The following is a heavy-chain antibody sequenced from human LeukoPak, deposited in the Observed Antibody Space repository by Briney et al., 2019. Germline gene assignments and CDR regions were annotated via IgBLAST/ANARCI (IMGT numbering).Heavy chain of an antibody. Sequence: SETLSLTCAVSGGSISSSNWWSWIRQPPGKGLEWIGYIYYSGSTNYNPSLKSRVTISVDTSKNQFSLKLSSVTAADTAVYYCARAPPSYYYGSGSYYNPFDYWGQGTLVTVSS. V-gene: IGHV4-61*01. CDR2: IYYSGST. D-gene: IGHD3-10*01. CDR1: GGSISSSNW. CDR3: ARAPPSYYYGSGSYYNPFDY. J-gene: IGHJ4*02.